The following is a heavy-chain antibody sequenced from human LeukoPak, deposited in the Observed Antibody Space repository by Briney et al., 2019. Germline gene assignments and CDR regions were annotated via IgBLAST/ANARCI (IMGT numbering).Heavy chain of an antibody. V-gene: IGHV4-4*02. CDR1: GGSISSSNW. Sequence: SETLSLTCAVSGGSISSSNWWSWVRQPPGKGLEWIGEINHSGSTNYNPSLKSRVTISVDTSKNQFSLKLSSVTAADTAVYYCARAPNRNKPHDDYWGQGTLVTVSS. D-gene: IGHD2/OR15-2a*01. J-gene: IGHJ4*02. CDR2: INHSGST. CDR3: ARAPNRNKPHDDY.